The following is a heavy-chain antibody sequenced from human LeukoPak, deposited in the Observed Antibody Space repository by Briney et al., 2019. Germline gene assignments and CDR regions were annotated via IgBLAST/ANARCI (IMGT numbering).Heavy chain of an antibody. CDR1: GFTFSSYA. CDR3: AKGKGYSRGRDFKHDNYFDY. J-gene: IGHJ4*02. Sequence: GGSLRLSCAASGFTFSSYAMSWVRQAPGKGLEWVSAISGSGGSTYYADSVKGRFTISRDNSKNTLYLQMNSLRAEDTAVYYCAKGKGYSRGRDFKHDNYFDYWGQGTLVTVSS. CDR2: ISGSGGST. V-gene: IGHV3-23*01. D-gene: IGHD6-19*01.